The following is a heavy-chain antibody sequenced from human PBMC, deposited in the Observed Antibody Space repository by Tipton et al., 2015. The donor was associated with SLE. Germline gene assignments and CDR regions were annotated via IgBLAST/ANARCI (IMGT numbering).Heavy chain of an antibody. Sequence: QLVQSGAEVKKPGASVKVSCKASGYTFTGYYMHWVRQAPGQGLEWMGWINAYNGNTNYAQKLQGRVTMTTDTSTSTAYMELRSLRSDATAVYYCARPSGYTDMAPYYYYLDYWGQGTLVTVSS. CDR3: ARPSGYTDMAPYYYYLDY. J-gene: IGHJ4*02. D-gene: IGHD5-18*01. CDR2: INAYNGNT. CDR1: GYTFTGYY. V-gene: IGHV1-18*01.